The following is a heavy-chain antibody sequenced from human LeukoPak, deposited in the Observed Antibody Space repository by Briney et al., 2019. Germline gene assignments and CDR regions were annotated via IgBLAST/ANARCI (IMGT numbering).Heavy chain of an antibody. D-gene: IGHD3-22*01. CDR3: ARGTDYYDSTLYYFDY. V-gene: IGHV4-59*01. CDR2: IYYSGST. Sequence: SETLSLTCTVSGGSISSYYWSWTRQPPGKGLEWIGYIYYSGSTNYNPSLKSRVTISVDTSKNQFSLKLSSVTAADTAVYYCARGTDYYDSTLYYFDYWGQGTLVTVSS. CDR1: GGSISSYY. J-gene: IGHJ4*02.